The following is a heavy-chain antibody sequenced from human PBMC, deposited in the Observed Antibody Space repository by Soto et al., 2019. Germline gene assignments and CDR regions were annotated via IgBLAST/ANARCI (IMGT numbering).Heavy chain of an antibody. D-gene: IGHD6-6*01. V-gene: IGHV3-21*01. CDR1: GFTFSSYI. Sequence: EGSLRLSCAASGFTFSSYIMNWVRQAPGKGLEWVSSISSSSSYIYYADSVKGRFTISRDNAKNSLYLQMNSLRAEDTAVYYCARDLEWIAARHSYFDYWGQGTLVTVSS. J-gene: IGHJ4*02. CDR2: ISSSSSYI. CDR3: ARDLEWIAARHSYFDY.